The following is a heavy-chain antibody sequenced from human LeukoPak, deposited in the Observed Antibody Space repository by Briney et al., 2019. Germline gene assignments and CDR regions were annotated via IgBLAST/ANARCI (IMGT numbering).Heavy chain of an antibody. CDR1: GGSISSYY. V-gene: IGHV4-4*09. D-gene: IGHD3-10*01. Sequence: SETLSLTCTVSGGSISSYYWSWIRQPPGKGLEWIGYIYTSGSTNYNPSLKSRVTISVDPSKNQFSLKLSSVTAADTAVYYCVRLSNYYGSGSYYKGGLPGVSPNYYYYYMDVWGKGTTVTVSS. CDR2: IYTSGST. J-gene: IGHJ6*03. CDR3: VRLSNYYGSGSYYKGGLPGVSPNYYYYYMDV.